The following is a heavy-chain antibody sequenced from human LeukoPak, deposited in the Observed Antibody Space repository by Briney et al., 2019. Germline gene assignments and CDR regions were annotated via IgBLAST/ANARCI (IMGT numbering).Heavy chain of an antibody. Sequence: SVKVSCKASGGTSSSYAISWVRQAPGQGLEWMGRIIPILGIANYAQKFQGRVTITADKSTSTAYMELSSLRSEDTAVYYCARVMIRYSSSWSRDYWGQGTLVTVSS. CDR1: GGTSSSYA. CDR3: ARVMIRYSSSWSRDY. D-gene: IGHD6-13*01. V-gene: IGHV1-69*04. J-gene: IGHJ4*02. CDR2: IIPILGIA.